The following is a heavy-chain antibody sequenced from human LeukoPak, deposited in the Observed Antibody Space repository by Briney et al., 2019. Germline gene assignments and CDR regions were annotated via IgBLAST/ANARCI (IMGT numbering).Heavy chain of an antibody. CDR3: ARDYAAAF. V-gene: IGHV3-53*05. CDR2: IYSGGST. Sequence: SCKASGYTFTSYGISWVRQAPGKGLEWVSVIYSGGSTYYADSVKGRFTISRDNSKNTLYLQMNSLRAEDTAVYYCARDYAAAFWGQGTLVTVSS. J-gene: IGHJ4*02. CDR1: GYTFTSYG. D-gene: IGHD2-15*01.